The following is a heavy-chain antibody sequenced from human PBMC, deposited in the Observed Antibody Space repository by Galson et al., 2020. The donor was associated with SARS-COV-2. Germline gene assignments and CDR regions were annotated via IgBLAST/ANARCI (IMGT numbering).Heavy chain of an antibody. J-gene: IGHJ6*02. CDR2: IYYSGST. V-gene: IGHV4-39*07. Sequence: ASETLSLTCTVSGGSISSSSYYWGWIRQPPGKGLEWIGSIYYSGSTYYNPSLKSRVTISVDTSKNQFSLTLSSVTAADTAVFYCARRPLFRGLIVGGRAPYYGMDVWGQGTTVTVSS. D-gene: IGHD3-10*01. CDR1: GGSISSSSYY. CDR3: ARRPLFRGLIVGGRAPYYGMDV.